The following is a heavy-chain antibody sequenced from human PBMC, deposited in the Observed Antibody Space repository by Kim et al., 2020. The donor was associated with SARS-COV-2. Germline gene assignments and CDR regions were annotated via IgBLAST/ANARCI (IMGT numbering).Heavy chain of an antibody. CDR3: ARPYGPTADWFDP. Sequence: GESLKISCKGSGYSFTSYWISWVRQMPGKGLEWMGRIDPSDSYTNYSPSFQGHVTISADKSISTAYLQWSSLKASDTAMYYCARPYGPTADWFDPWGQGTLVTVSS. J-gene: IGHJ5*02. D-gene: IGHD4-17*01. CDR2: IDPSDSYT. V-gene: IGHV5-10-1*01. CDR1: GYSFTSYW.